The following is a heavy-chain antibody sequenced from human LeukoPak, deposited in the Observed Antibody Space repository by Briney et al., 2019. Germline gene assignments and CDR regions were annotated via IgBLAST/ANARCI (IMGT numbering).Heavy chain of an antibody. Sequence: PGRSLRLSCAASGFTFSRFNMHWVRQAPGKGLEWVAVISYDGSNKYYADSVKGRFTISRDNSKNTLYLQMNSLRAEDTAVYYCARDRGYDILTGYFHQWGQGTLVTVSS. CDR1: GFTFSRFN. D-gene: IGHD3-9*01. CDR3: ARDRGYDILTGYFHQ. J-gene: IGHJ4*02. CDR2: ISYDGSNK. V-gene: IGHV3-30*19.